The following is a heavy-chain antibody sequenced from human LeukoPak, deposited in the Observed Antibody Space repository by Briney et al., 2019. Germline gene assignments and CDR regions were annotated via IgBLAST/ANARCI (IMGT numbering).Heavy chain of an antibody. CDR1: GGTFSSYT. J-gene: IGHJ6*04. Sequence: SVKVSCKASGGTFSSYTISWVRQAPGQGLEWMGGIIPIFGTANYAQKFQVRVTITADESTSTAYMELSSLRSEDTAVYYCARPSAMGNLDYYYYGMDVWGKGTTVTVSS. D-gene: IGHD5-18*01. CDR2: IIPIFGTA. V-gene: IGHV1-69*01. CDR3: ARPSAMGNLDYYYYGMDV.